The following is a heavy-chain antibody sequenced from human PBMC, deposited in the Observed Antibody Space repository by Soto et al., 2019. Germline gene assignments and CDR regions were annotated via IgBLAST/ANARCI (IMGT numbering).Heavy chain of an antibody. V-gene: IGHV4-34*01. J-gene: IGHJ6*02. D-gene: IGHD6-13*01. CDR2: INHSGST. CDR1: GGSFSGYY. Sequence: KPSETLSLTCAVYGGSFSGYYWSWIRQPPGKGLEWIGEINHSGSTNYNPSLKSRVTISVDTSKNQFSLKLSSVTAADTAVYYCARGSMAAAGPLYPKFTGDRDYYYGMDVWGQGXTVTVYS. CDR3: ARGSMAAAGPLYPKFTGDRDYYYGMDV.